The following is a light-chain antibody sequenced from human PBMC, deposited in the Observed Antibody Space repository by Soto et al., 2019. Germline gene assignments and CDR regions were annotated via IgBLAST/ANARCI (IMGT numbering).Light chain of an antibody. CDR1: QSITTF. CDR3: QQAYAAPPT. J-gene: IGKJ1*01. Sequence: DIPVTQSPSSLSASVGDRVTITCRASQSITTFLNWYQQKPGNAPKLLIYAASSLQTGVPSRFSGSVTGTDFTLTISSLQREDFATYYCQQAYAAPPTFGQGTKVEIQ. V-gene: IGKV1-39*01. CDR2: AAS.